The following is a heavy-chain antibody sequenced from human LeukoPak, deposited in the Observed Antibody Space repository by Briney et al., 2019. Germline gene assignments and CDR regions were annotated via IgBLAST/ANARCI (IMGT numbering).Heavy chain of an antibody. J-gene: IGHJ4*02. CDR2: ISSSGIIT. D-gene: IGHD6-19*01. CDR1: GFTFSTYP. Sequence: PGGSLRLSCVASGFTFSTYPMHWVRQAPGKGLEWVSLISSSGIITRYADSAKGRFSISRDNSKNTLYLQMNSLRADDTAVYYCAKKSGLGFDYWGQGTLVTVSS. V-gene: IGHV3-23*01. CDR3: AKKSGLGFDY.